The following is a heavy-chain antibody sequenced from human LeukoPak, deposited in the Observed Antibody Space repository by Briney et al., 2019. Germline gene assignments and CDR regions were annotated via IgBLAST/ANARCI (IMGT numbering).Heavy chain of an antibody. CDR2: IYYSGST. J-gene: IGHJ3*02. D-gene: IGHD3/OR15-3a*01. Sequence: SETLSLTCTVSGGSISSSSYYWGWIRQPPGKGLEWIGSIYYSGSTYYNPSLKSRVTISVDTSKNQFSLKLSSVTAADTAVYYCARPGSIMIFGLGAFDIWGQGTMVTVSS. CDR3: ARPGSIMIFGLGAFDI. V-gene: IGHV4-39*01. CDR1: GGSISSSSYY.